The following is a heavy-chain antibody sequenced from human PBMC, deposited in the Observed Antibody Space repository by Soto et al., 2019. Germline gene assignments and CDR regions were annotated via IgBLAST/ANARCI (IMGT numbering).Heavy chain of an antibody. V-gene: IGHV1-18*01. J-gene: IGHJ3*02. D-gene: IGHD3-9*01. CDR3: AREKEEYYAILAGYLNAFDI. Sequence: QVQLVQSGAEVKKPGASVKVSCKASGYTFTSYGISWVRQAPGQGLEWMGWISAYNGNTNYAQKLQGRVTMTTDTSTSTAYMELRSLSSDDTAVYYCAREKEEYYAILAGYLNAFDIWGQGTMVTVSS. CDR1: GYTFTSYG. CDR2: ISAYNGNT.